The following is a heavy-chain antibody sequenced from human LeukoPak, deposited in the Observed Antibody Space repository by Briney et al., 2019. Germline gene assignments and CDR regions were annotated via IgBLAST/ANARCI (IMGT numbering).Heavy chain of an antibody. Sequence: PGGSLRLSCAASGFTFSDYFMGWVRQAPGKGLEWVSYITNNGRKTYYADSMKGRFTISRDNAKNSLFLQMNSLRAEDTALYYCARAGMDGRGYYQGFDYWDQGTLVTVSS. V-gene: IGHV3-11*04. CDR3: ARAGMDGRGYYQGFDY. CDR2: ITNNGRKT. CDR1: GFTFSDYF. J-gene: IGHJ4*02. D-gene: IGHD3-22*01.